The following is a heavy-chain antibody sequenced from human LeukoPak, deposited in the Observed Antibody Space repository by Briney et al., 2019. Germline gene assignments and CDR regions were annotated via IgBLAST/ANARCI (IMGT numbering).Heavy chain of an antibody. CDR2: ISAYNGNT. CDR1: GYTFTSYG. V-gene: IGHV1-18*01. Sequence: GASVKVSCKASGYTFTSYGISWVRQAPGQGLEWRGWISAYNGNTNYAQKLQGRVTMTTDTSTSTAYMELRSLRSDDTAVYYCARDEMLRMLAVAASFDYWGQGTLVTVSS. CDR3: ARDEMLRMLAVAASFDY. J-gene: IGHJ4*02. D-gene: IGHD6-19*01.